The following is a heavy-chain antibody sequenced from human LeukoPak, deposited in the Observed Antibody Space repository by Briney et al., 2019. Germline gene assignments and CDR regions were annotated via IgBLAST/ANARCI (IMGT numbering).Heavy chain of an antibody. V-gene: IGHV4-34*01. CDR3: ARVRLGQVYHFDY. D-gene: IGHD6-25*01. J-gene: IGHJ4*02. Sequence: SETLSLTCAVYTGSFSGYYWSWIRQPPGKGLEWIGEINHSGSTNYNPSLKSRITISVDKSKNQFSLKLKSVTAADTAVYYCARVRLGQVYHFDYWGQGTLVTVSS. CDR1: TGSFSGYY. CDR2: INHSGST.